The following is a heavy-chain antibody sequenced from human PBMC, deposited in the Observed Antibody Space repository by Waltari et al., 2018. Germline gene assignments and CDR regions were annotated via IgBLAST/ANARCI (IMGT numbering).Heavy chain of an antibody. CDR1: GGTFSSYA. V-gene: IGHV1-69*08. CDR3: ARDQEQLGGLFDY. CDR2: IIPIFGTA. Sequence: QVQLVQSGAEVKKPGSSVKVSCKASGGTFSSYAISWLRQAPGQGLEWMGRIIPIFGTANYAQKFQGRVTIAADKSTSTAYLVLSSLRSEDTAVYYCARDQEQLGGLFDYWGQGTLVTVSS. J-gene: IGHJ4*02. D-gene: IGHD6-6*01.